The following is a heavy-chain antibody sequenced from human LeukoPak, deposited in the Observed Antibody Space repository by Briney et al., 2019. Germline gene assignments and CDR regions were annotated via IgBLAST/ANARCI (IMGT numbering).Heavy chain of an antibody. J-gene: IGHJ4*02. CDR2: IKQDGSEK. V-gene: IGHV3-7*01. D-gene: IGHD5-18*01. CDR1: GFTFSDYY. Sequence: GGSLRLSCAASGFTFSDYYMSWIRQAPGKGLEWVANIKQDGSEKYYVDSVKGRFTISRDNAKNSLYLQMNSLRAEDTAVYYCARARRYSYGSYYFDYWGQGTLVTVSS. CDR3: ARARRYSYGSYYFDY.